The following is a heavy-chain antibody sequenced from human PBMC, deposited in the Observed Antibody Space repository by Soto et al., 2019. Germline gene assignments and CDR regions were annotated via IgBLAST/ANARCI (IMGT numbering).Heavy chain of an antibody. Sequence: ASVKVSCKASGGTFSSYTISWVRQAPGQGLEWMGWISAYNGNTNYAQKLQGRVTMTTDTSTSTAYMELRSLRSDDTAVYYCVVAAQPYYFDYWGQRTLVTVSS. CDR1: GGTFSSYT. CDR3: VVAAQPYYFDY. J-gene: IGHJ4*02. CDR2: ISAYNGNT. V-gene: IGHV1-18*01. D-gene: IGHD2-15*01.